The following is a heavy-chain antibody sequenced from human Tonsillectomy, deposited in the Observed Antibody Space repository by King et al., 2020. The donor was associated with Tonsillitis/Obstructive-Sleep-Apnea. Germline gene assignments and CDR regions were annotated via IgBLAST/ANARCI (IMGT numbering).Heavy chain of an antibody. CDR1: GFSLSTSGMC. J-gene: IGHJ1*01. CDR3: AAGIAAGGTEYFQH. Sequence: VTLQESGPALVKPTQTLTLTCTFSGFSLSTSGMCVSWIRQPPGKALEWLARIDWDDDKYYNTSLKTRLTISKDTSKNQVVLTMTNMDPVDTATYYCAAGIAAGGTEYFQHWGQGTLVTVSS. D-gene: IGHD6-13*01. V-gene: IGHV2-70*11. CDR2: IDWDDDK.